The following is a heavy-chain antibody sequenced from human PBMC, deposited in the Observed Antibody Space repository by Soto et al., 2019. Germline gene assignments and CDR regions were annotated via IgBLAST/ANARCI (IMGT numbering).Heavy chain of an antibody. Sequence: ASVKVSCKASGYTFNTFGITWVRQAPGQGLEWMGCVSGYSDKRDYSRKLQDRITLTADPSTTTSYMELRSLTSDDTAVYYCARRIVATETFDYWGQGTLVTVSS. V-gene: IGHV1-18*01. J-gene: IGHJ4*02. CDR2: VSGYSDKR. D-gene: IGHD5-12*01. CDR3: ARRIVATETFDY. CDR1: GYTFNTFG.